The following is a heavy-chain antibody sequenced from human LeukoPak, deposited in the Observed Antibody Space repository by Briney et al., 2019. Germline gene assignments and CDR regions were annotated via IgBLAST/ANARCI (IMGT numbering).Heavy chain of an antibody. CDR2: INHNGNVN. V-gene: IGHV3-7*04. Sequence: PGGSLRLSCAAXGFXXXXXXMNWARQAPXXGXEWVASINHNGNVNYYVDSVKGPFTISRDNAKNSLYLQMSNLRAEDTAVYFCARGGGLDVWGQGATVTVSS. J-gene: IGHJ6*02. CDR1: GFXXXXXX. CDR3: ARGGGLDV.